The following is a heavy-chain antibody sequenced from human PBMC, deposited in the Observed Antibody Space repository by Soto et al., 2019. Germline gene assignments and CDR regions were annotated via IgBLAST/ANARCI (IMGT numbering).Heavy chain of an antibody. Sequence: GGSLRLSCAASGFTFSSYAMSWVRQAPGKGLEWVSAISGSCGSTYYADSVKGRFTISRDNSKNTLYLQMNSLRAEDTAVYYCATSPIITMIVVVKGGFNYWGQGTLVTVSS. D-gene: IGHD3-22*01. J-gene: IGHJ4*02. CDR3: ATSPIITMIVVVKGGFNY. CDR1: GFTFSSYA. V-gene: IGHV3-23*01. CDR2: ISGSCGST.